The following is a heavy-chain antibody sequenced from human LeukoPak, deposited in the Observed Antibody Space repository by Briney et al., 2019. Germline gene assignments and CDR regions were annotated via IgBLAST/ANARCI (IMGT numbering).Heavy chain of an antibody. J-gene: IGHJ5*02. CDR1: GYTFTSYG. Sequence: ASVKVSCKASGYTFTSYGISWVRQAPGQGLEWMGWISAYNGNTNYAQKLQGRVTMTTDTSTSTAYMELRSLRSDDTAVYYCARDRKYYDILTGYYHNWFDPWGQGTLVTVSS. D-gene: IGHD3-9*01. V-gene: IGHV1-18*01. CDR2: ISAYNGNT. CDR3: ARDRKYYDILTGYYHNWFDP.